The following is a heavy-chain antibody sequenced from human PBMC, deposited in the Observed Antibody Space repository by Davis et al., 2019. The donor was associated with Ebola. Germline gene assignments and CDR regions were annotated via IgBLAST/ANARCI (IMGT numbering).Heavy chain of an antibody. CDR1: GGSLSGHY. V-gene: IGHV4-34*01. Sequence: SETLSLTCAVYGGSLSGHYWSWIRQPPGKGLEWIGSIYYSGSTYYNPSLKSRVTISVDTSKNQFSLKLSSVTAADTAVYYCARRGYSYGIFDYWGQGTLVTVSS. CDR3: ARRGYSYGIFDY. CDR2: IYYSGST. J-gene: IGHJ4*02. D-gene: IGHD5-18*01.